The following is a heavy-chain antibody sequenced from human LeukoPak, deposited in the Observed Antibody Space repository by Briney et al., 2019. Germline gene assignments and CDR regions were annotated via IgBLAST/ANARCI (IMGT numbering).Heavy chain of an antibody. CDR1: GGSISSYY. CDR3: ARAGYYDSSFIGH. Sequence: SETLSLTCTVSGGSISSYYWSWIRQPPGKGLEWIGYIYYSGSTNYNPSLKSRVTISVDTSKNQFSLKLSSVTAADTAVYYCARAGYYDSSFIGHWGQGTLVTVSP. CDR2: IYYSGST. J-gene: IGHJ4*02. V-gene: IGHV4-59*01. D-gene: IGHD3-22*01.